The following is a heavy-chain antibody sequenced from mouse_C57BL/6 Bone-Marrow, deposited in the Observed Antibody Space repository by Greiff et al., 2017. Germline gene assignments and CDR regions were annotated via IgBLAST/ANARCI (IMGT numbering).Heavy chain of an antibody. J-gene: IGHJ4*01. Sequence: EVKLQESGPELVKPGASVKIPCKASGYTFTDYNMDWVKQSHGKSLEWIGDINPNNGGTIYNQKFKGKATLTVDKSSSTAYMELRSLTSEDTAVYYCARHYDYDALYAMDYWGQGTSVTVSS. CDR2: INPNNGGT. CDR3: ARHYDYDALYAMDY. D-gene: IGHD2-4*01. CDR1: GYTFTDYN. V-gene: IGHV1-18*01.